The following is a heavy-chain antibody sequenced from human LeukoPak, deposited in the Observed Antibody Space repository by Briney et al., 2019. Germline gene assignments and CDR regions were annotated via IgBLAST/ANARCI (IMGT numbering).Heavy chain of an antibody. CDR1: GYTFTGYY. D-gene: IGHD3-16*01. CDR3: ARGGAVPARYYYYGMDV. CDR2: IIPNSGGT. J-gene: IGHJ6*02. V-gene: IGHV1-2*02. Sequence: GASVKVSCKASGYTFTGYYMHWVRQAPGQGLEWMGWIIPNSGGTNYAQKFQGRVTMTRDTSISTAYMELSRLRSDDTAVYYCARGGAVPARYYYYGMDVWGQGTTVTVSS.